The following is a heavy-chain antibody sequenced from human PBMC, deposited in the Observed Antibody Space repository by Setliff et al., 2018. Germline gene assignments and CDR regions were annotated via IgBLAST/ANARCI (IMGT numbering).Heavy chain of an antibody. J-gene: IGHJ6*03. CDR2: INHSGST. Sequence: SETLSLTCAVYGGSFSAYYWSWIRQPPGKGLEWIGEINHSGSTKYNPSLKSRVTISVDTSKNQFSLKLNSVTAADTAVYYCARLDGAGLWSHYYYYYMDVWGKGTTVT. D-gene: IGHD5-18*01. V-gene: IGHV4-34*01. CDR1: GGSFSAYY. CDR3: ARLDGAGLWSHYYYYYMDV.